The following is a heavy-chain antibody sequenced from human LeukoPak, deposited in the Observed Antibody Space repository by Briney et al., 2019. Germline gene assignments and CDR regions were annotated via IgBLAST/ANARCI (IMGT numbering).Heavy chain of an antibody. CDR3: GARRGSGSSGYFDY. D-gene: IGHD1-26*01. CDR2: IYYSGST. J-gene: IGHJ4*02. V-gene: IGHV4-59*03. Sequence: SETLSLTCTVSGCSISSYYWSWIRQPPGHGLERIGYIYYSGSTNYNPSLKSRVTISVDTTKSQLSLKLSSVTAADTAVYYCGARRGSGSSGYFDYWGQGTLVTVSS. CDR1: GCSISSYY.